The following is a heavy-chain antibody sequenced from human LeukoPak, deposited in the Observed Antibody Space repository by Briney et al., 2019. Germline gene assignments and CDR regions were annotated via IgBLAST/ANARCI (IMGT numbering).Heavy chain of an antibody. CDR3: ARGLSSGWYLAGYYFDY. Sequence: SVKVSCKASGYTLTSYYLHWVRQAPGQGLEWMGGIIPIFGTANYAQKFQGRVTITADESTSTAYMELSSLGSEDTAVYYCARGLSSGWYLAGYYFDYWGQGTLVTVSS. V-gene: IGHV1-69*13. CDR2: IIPIFGTA. CDR1: GYTLTSYY. D-gene: IGHD6-19*01. J-gene: IGHJ4*02.